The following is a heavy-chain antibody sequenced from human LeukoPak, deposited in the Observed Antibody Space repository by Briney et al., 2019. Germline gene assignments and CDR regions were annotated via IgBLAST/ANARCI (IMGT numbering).Heavy chain of an antibody. CDR2: IYSRGGT. CDR1: GGSISSGSYY. V-gene: IGHV4-61*02. J-gene: IGHJ5*02. CDR3: ARSKDNLNGSQLLRFYP. D-gene: IGHD3-10*01. Sequence: SETLSLTCSVSGGSISSGSYYWNWIRQPAGKRLEWIGRIYSRGGTEYNPSLKSRGPIAGDPSKNQFSLKLSSVTAADTAVYYCARSKDNLNGSQLLRFYPWGQGNLVTVSS.